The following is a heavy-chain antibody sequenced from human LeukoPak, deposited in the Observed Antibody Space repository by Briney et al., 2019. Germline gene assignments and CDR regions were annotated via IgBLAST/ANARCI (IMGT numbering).Heavy chain of an antibody. CDR1: GFTFSNYQ. CDR3: AREGYSYGYDH. D-gene: IGHD5-18*01. J-gene: IGHJ5*02. V-gene: IGHV3-21*01. CDR2: ISSSSSYI. Sequence: GGPLRLSCAASGFTFSNYQMNWVRQAPGKGLEWVSCISSSSSYIYYADSVKGRFTISRDNAKNPLFLQMNSLRAEDTAVYYCAREGYSYGYDHWGQGTLVTVSS.